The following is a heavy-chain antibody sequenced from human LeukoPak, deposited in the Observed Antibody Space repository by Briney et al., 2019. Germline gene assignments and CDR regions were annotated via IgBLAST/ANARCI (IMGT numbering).Heavy chain of an antibody. Sequence: PSETLSLTCAVSGGSISSSNWWSWVRQPPGKGLEWIGEIYHSGSTNYNPSLKSRVTISVDKSKNQFSLKLSSVTAADTAVYYCARGVRDYLWGTYLYYFDYWGQGTLVTVSS. CDR3: ARGVRDYLWGTYLYYFDY. J-gene: IGHJ4*02. D-gene: IGHD3-16*02. V-gene: IGHV4-4*02. CDR1: GGSISSSNW. CDR2: IYHSGST.